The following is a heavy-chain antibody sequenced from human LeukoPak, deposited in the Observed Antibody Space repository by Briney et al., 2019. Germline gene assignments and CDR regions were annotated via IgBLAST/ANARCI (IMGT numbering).Heavy chain of an antibody. CDR1: GGSFSSYY. Sequence: SGTLSLTCAVYGGSFSSYYWSWIRQSPGKGLEWIGEINHGGTTKYNPSLKSRVTISVDTPQNQFSPRLSSVTAADTAVYYCTRNNWFDPWGQGTLVTVSS. J-gene: IGHJ5*02. CDR2: INHGGTT. V-gene: IGHV4-34*01. CDR3: TRNNWFDP.